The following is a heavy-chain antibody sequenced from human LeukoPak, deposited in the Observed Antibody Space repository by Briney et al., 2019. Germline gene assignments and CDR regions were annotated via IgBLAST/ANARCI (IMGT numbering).Heavy chain of an antibody. CDR2: ISAYNGNT. J-gene: IGHJ4*02. CDR3: ARLLYDILTGYYSTLGY. V-gene: IGHV1-18*01. CDR1: GYTFTSYG. D-gene: IGHD3-9*01. Sequence: ASVKVSCKASGYTFTSYGISWVRQAPGQGLEWMGWISAYNGNTNYAQKLQGRVTMTTDTSTSTAYMELRSLRSDDTAVYYCARLLYDILTGYYSTLGYWGRGTLVTVSS.